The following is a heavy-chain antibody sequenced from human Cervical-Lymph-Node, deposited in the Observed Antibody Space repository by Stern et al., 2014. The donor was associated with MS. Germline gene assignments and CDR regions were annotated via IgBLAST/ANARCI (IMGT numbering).Heavy chain of an antibody. V-gene: IGHV1-69*01. CDR1: GGTFSIYA. CDR3: VRSNYDGGNGFYHYAMDV. CDR2: IIPMFGTA. Sequence: VQLVESGAEVKKPGSSVKVSCKASGGTFSIYAVSMVRQAPGQGLEWMGGIIPMFGTANYPQKMQGRFTITADESTSTAHMELSNLRSEDTAVYFCVRSNYDGGNGFYHYAMDVWGQGTTVIVSS. D-gene: IGHD3-10*01. J-gene: IGHJ6*02.